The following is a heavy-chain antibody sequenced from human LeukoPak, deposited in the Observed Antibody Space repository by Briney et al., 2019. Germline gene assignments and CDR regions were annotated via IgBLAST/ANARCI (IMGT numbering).Heavy chain of an antibody. J-gene: IGHJ4*02. CDR2: INSDGSST. CDR3: ANRGIAAAGRAGYYFDY. CDR1: GFTFSSYW. V-gene: IGHV3-74*01. D-gene: IGHD6-13*01. Sequence: GGSLRLSCAASGFTFSSYWMHWVRQAPGKGLVWVSRINSDGSSTSYADSVKGRFTISRDTAKNTLYLQMNSLRAEDTAVYYCANRGIAAAGRAGYYFDYWGQGTLVTVSS.